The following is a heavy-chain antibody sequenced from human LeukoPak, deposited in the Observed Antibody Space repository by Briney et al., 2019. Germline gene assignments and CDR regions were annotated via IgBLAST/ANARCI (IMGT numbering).Heavy chain of an antibody. CDR1: GFTFSSYA. J-gene: IGHJ6*02. CDR3: ARAVYYYGMDV. Sequence: GGSLRLSCAASGFTFSSYAMSWVRQAPGKGLEWVSAIGTAGDTYYPGSVKGRFTISRENAKNSLYLQMNSLRAGDTAVYYCARAVYYYGMDVWGQGTTVTVSS. CDR2: IGTAGDT. V-gene: IGHV3-13*01.